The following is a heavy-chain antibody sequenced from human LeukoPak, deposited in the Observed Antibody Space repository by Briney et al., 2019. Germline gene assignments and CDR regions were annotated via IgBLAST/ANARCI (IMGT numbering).Heavy chain of an antibody. V-gene: IGHV3-30-3*01. D-gene: IGHD2-15*01. CDR1: GFTFSSYA. Sequence: GGSLRLSCAASGFTFSSYAMHRVRQAPGKGLEWVAVISYDGSNKYYADSVKGRFTISRDNSKNTLYLQMNSLRAEDTAVYYCARDGIVVVVAATLIPGYYFDYWGQGTLVTVSS. CDR3: ARDGIVVVVAATLIPGYYFDY. CDR2: ISYDGSNK. J-gene: IGHJ4*02.